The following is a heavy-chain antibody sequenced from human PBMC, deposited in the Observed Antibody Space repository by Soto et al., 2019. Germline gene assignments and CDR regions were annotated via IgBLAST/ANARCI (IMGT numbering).Heavy chain of an antibody. CDR2: IIPIFGTA. CDR3: ARDAWYSSGWYYFDY. CDR1: GGTVSSYA. V-gene: IGHV1-69*05. D-gene: IGHD6-19*01. Sequence: QVQLVQSGAEVKKHGSSVKVSCKASGGTVSSYAISWVRQAPGQGLEWMGGIIPIFGTANYAQKFQGRVTISTYESTSTAYMELRSLIFEDTAVYYCARDAWYSSGWYYFDYWGQGTLVTVSS. J-gene: IGHJ4*02.